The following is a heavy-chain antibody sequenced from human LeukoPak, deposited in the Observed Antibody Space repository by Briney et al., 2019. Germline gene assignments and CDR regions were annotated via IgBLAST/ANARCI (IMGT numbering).Heavy chain of an antibody. D-gene: IGHD3-16*01. CDR2: ISSSGSTI. Sequence: GGSLRLSCAASGFTFSSYSMNWVRQAPGKGLEWVSYISSSGSTIYYADSVKGRFTISRDNAKNSLYLQMSSLRAEDTAVYYCARDLGGSQEVAFDIWGQGTMVTVSS. V-gene: IGHV3-48*04. CDR1: GFTFSSYS. CDR3: ARDLGGSQEVAFDI. J-gene: IGHJ3*02.